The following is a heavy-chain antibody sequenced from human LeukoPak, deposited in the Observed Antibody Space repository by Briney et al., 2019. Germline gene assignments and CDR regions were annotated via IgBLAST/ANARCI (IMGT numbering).Heavy chain of an antibody. CDR3: ARDLRLDP. V-gene: IGHV3-48*02. Sequence: GGCLSLSCAASGVAFCSYSMSWGRQAPGEGVEWVSYISSSSSVIYYADSVTGRFTISRDNAKNSLSLQMNSLRDEDTAVYYCARDLRLDPWGQGTLVTVSS. CDR1: GVAFCSYS. CDR2: ISSSSSVI. J-gene: IGHJ5*02.